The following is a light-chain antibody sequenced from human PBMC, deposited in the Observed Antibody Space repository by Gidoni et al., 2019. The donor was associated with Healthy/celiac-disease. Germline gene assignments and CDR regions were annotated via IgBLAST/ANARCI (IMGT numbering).Light chain of an antibody. CDR3: NSRDSSGNLVV. CDR1: SLRSYY. CDR2: GKN. V-gene: IGLV3-19*01. J-gene: IGLJ2*01. Sequence: SELTQAPAVSVALGQTARITCQGDSLRSYYASWYRQKPGQAPVLVIYGKNNRPSGIPDRFSGSSSGNTASLTITGAQAEDEADYYCNSRDSSGNLVVFGGGTKLTVL.